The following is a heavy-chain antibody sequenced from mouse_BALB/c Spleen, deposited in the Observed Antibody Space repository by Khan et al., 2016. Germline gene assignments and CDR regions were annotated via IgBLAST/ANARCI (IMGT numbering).Heavy chain of an antibody. CDR3: APIYDGYYRY. V-gene: IGHV14-3*02. D-gene: IGHD2-3*01. CDR2: IDPANGDT. Sequence: VQLQQPGAELVKPGASVKLSCTASGFNIKDTFLHWVKQRPEQGLEWLGRIDPANGDTKYDPNFQGKATITADTSSNTAYLHLSSLTSEDTAVYYCAPIYDGYYRYWGQGTTLTVSS. J-gene: IGHJ2*01. CDR1: GFNIKDTF.